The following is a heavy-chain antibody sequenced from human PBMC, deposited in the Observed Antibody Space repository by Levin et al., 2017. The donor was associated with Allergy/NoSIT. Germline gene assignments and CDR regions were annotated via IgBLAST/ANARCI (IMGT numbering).Heavy chain of an antibody. D-gene: IGHD6-6*01. V-gene: IGHV4-59*01. CDR2: IYYSGST. Sequence: SETLSLTCTVSGGSISSYYWSWIRQPPGKGLEWIGYIYYSGSTNYNPSLKSRVTISVDTSKNQFSLKLSSVTAADTAVYYCAREFDFGWENSKSSGYFDYWGQGTLVTVSS. CDR3: AREFDFGWENSKSSGYFDY. CDR1: GGSISSYY. J-gene: IGHJ4*02.